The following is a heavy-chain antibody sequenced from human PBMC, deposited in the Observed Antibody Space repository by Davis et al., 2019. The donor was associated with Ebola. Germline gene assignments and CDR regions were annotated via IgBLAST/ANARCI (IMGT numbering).Heavy chain of an antibody. Sequence: PSETLSLTCTVSGGSISSYYWSWIRQPPGKGLEWIGYIYYSGSTNYNPSLRSRVTISVDTSKNQFSLKLSSVTAADTAVYYCAREPYHQLFFDYWGQGTLVTVSS. J-gene: IGHJ4*02. CDR3: AREPYHQLFFDY. CDR1: GGSISSYY. D-gene: IGHD1-1*01. CDR2: IYYSGST. V-gene: IGHV4-59*12.